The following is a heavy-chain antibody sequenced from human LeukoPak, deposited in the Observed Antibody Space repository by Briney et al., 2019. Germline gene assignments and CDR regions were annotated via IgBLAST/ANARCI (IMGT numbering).Heavy chain of an antibody. V-gene: IGHV7-4-1*02. D-gene: IGHD2-15*01. CDR2: INTNTGNP. CDR1: GYTFTSYA. J-gene: IGHJ5*02. Sequence: GASVKVSCKASGYTFTSYAMNWVRQAPGQGLEWMGWINTNTGNPTYAQGFTGRFVFSLDTSVSTAYLQISSLKAEDTAVYYCARGPLAATPRWFDPWGQGTLVTVSS. CDR3: ARGPLAATPRWFDP.